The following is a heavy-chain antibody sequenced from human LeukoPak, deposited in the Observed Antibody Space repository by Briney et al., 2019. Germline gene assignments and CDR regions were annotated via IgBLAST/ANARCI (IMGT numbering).Heavy chain of an antibody. V-gene: IGHV1-46*01. CDR3: AKGHGWEASYYYYYMDV. CDR2: INPSGGST. CDR1: GYTFTSYY. Sequence: ASVKVSCKASGYTFTSYYMHWVRQAPGQGLEWMGIINPSGGSTSYAQKFQGRVTMTRDMSTSTVYMELSSLRSEDTAVYYCAKGHGWEASYYYYYMDVWGKGTTVTISS. J-gene: IGHJ6*03. D-gene: IGHD1-26*01.